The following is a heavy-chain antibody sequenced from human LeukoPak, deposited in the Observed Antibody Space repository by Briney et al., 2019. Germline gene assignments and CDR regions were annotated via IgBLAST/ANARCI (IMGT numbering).Heavy chain of an antibody. CDR1: GAPIMSNY. CDR2: IYHIGHT. V-gene: IGHV4-59*01. CDR3: YVESEYGDYDF. D-gene: IGHD4-17*01. Sequence: SETLSLTCTVSGAPIMSNYWSWMRQTPGKGLEWIGYIYHIGHTKYNPSLMGRATISVETSNNQFSLKVTSVTAADTAVYFCYVESEYGDYDFWGQGTLVTVSA. J-gene: IGHJ4*02.